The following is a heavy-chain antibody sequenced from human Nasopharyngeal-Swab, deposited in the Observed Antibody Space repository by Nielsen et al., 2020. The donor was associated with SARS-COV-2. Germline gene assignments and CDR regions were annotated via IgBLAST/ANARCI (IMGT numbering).Heavy chain of an antibody. Sequence: SVKVSCKASGYTFTGYYMHWVRQAPGQGLEWMGWINPNSGGTNYAQKFQGWVTMTRDTSISTAYMELSRLRSDDTAVYYCARGYSYGYVYFDYWGQGTLVTVSS. CDR2: INPNSGGT. V-gene: IGHV1-2*04. CDR1: GYTFTGYY. J-gene: IGHJ4*02. CDR3: ARGYSYGYVYFDY. D-gene: IGHD5-18*01.